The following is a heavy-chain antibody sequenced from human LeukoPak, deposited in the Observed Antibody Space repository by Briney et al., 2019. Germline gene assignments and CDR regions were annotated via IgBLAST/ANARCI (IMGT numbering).Heavy chain of an antibody. CDR2: INHSGST. J-gene: IGHJ3*02. CDR1: GGSSRGYY. Sequence: SETLSLTCAAIGGSSRGYYWSWFRHPPGKGLEWIGEINHSGSTNYNPSLKSRVTMSVDTSKNQFSLKLSSVTAADTAVYYCARWSAAMGAFDIWGQGTMVTVSS. D-gene: IGHD5-18*01. V-gene: IGHV4-34*01. CDR3: ARWSAAMGAFDI.